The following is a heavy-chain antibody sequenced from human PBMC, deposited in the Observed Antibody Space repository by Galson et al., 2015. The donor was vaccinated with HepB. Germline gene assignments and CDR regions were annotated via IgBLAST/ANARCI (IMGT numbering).Heavy chain of an antibody. J-gene: IGHJ4*02. D-gene: IGHD6-19*01. CDR3: ATYYYRSGWY. CDR1: GFTFRNFW. V-gene: IGHV3-7*01. Sequence: SLRLSCAASGFTFRNFWTSWVRQAPGKGLEWVANIKEDETDKYYVDSVKGRFTIYRDNAKNSLYLQMNSLRAEDTAVYYCATYYYRSGWYWGQGTLVTVSS. CDR2: IKEDETDK.